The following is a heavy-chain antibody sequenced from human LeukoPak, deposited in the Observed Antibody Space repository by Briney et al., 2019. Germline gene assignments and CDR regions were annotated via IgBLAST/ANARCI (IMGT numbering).Heavy chain of an antibody. CDR2: IKPDSGAT. J-gene: IGHJ4*02. D-gene: IGHD4/OR15-4a*01. Sequence: ASVKLSCKISGYSFTVHYLHWLRHAPGQGLEWMGWIKPDSGATNFAQNFQGRVTMTSDTYINTAYMELSSLTSDDTAMYYCARDHDYGPDYWGQGTLVTVSA. V-gene: IGHV1-2*02. CDR3: ARDHDYGPDY. CDR1: GYSFTVHY.